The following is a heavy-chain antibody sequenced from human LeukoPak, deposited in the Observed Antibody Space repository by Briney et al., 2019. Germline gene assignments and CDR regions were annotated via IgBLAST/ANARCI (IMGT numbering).Heavy chain of an antibody. CDR2: ISGSGGST. J-gene: IGHJ4*02. Sequence: PTGGSLRLSCAASGFTFSNYGMSWVRQAPGKGLEWVSGISGSGGSTYYADSVKGRFTISRDSSKNTLYLQMNSLRPEDTAVYYCARVPSSGQWLAFDCWVQGTLVTVSS. D-gene: IGHD6-19*01. CDR1: GFTFSNYG. CDR3: ARVPSSGQWLAFDC. V-gene: IGHV3-23*01.